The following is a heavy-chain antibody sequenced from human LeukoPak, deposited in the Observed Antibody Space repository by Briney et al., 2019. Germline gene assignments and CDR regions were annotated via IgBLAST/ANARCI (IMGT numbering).Heavy chain of an antibody. J-gene: IGHJ4*02. V-gene: IGHV1-2*02. CDR3: ASSTIAAAGTSMDY. CDR1: GYTFTGCY. Sequence: GASVKVSCKASGYTFTGCYMHWVRQAPGQGLEWMGWINPNSGGTNCAQKFQGRVTMTRDTSISTVYMELSRLTSDDTAVYYCASSTIAAAGTSMDYWGQGTLVTVSS. CDR2: INPNSGGT. D-gene: IGHD6-13*01.